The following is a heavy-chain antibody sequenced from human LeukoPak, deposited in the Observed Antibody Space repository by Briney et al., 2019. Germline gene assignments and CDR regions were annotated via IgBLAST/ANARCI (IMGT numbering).Heavy chain of an antibody. V-gene: IGHV4-4*07. CDR2: IYTSGST. Sequence: SETLSLTCTVSGGSISSYYWSWIRQPAGKGLEWIGRIYTSGSTNYNPSLKSRVTMSVDTSKYQFSLKLSSVTAADTAVYYCARASYVWGSYRLHNYFDYWGQGTLVTVSS. D-gene: IGHD3-16*02. CDR3: ARASYVWGSYRLHNYFDY. CDR1: GGSISSYY. J-gene: IGHJ4*02.